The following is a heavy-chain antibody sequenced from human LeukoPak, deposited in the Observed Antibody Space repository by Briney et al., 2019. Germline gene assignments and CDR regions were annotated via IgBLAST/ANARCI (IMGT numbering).Heavy chain of an antibody. CDR3: ARGLWTGFDY. J-gene: IGHJ4*02. D-gene: IGHD2/OR15-2a*01. CDR1: GGSISSYY. V-gene: IGHV4-59*01. CDR2: IYYSGST. Sequence: SETLSLTCTVSGGSISSYYWSWIRQPPGKGLEWIGYIYYSGSTNYNPSLKSRVTISVDTSKNQFSLKLSPVTAADTAVYYCARGLWTGFDYWGQGTLVTVSS.